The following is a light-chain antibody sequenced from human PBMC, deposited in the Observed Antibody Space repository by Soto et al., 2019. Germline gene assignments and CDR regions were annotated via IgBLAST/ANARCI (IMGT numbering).Light chain of an antibody. CDR2: SAS. V-gene: IGKV1-12*01. CDR3: QQAHSFPLT. J-gene: IGKJ3*01. Sequence: DIQMTQSPSSVSASVGDRVTITCRASRDINKWLAWHQQKPGKAPNLLIFSASSLQSGVPSRFSGSGSGTDFTLTITNLQPEDVAIYSCQQAHSFPLTFGPGTKVDLK. CDR1: RDINKW.